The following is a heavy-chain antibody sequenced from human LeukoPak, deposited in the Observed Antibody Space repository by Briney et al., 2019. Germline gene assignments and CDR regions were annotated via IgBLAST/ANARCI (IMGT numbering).Heavy chain of an antibody. CDR2: IRGSGGTT. V-gene: IGHV3-23*01. J-gene: IGHJ4*02. Sequence: GGSLRLSCVVSGFTFSSYAMNWVRQAPGKGLEWVSAIRGSGGTTNYADSVEGRFTISRDNSKNTLYLQMNSMRAEDTAIFYCPKSGGGCGWTGGIDCWGQGTLVTVSS. D-gene: IGHD6-19*01. CDR3: PKSGGGCGWTGGIDC. CDR1: GFTFSSYA.